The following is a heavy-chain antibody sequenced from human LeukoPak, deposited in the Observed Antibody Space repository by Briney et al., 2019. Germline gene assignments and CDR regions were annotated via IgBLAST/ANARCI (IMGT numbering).Heavy chain of an antibody. CDR3: ARQANGF. CDR2: IYYSGST. V-gene: IGHV4-59*08. CDR1: GGSINSYY. Sequence: SETLSLTCTVSGGSINSYYWSWIRQPPGKGLEWIGYIYYSGSTNYNPSLKSRVTISVDTSKNQFSLRLSSVTAADTAVYYCARQANGFWGQGTLVTVSS. J-gene: IGHJ4*02.